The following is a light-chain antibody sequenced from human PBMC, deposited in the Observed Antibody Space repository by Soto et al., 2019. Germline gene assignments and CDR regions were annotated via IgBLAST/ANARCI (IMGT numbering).Light chain of an antibody. J-gene: IGKJ5*01. V-gene: IGKV3-15*01. CDR2: GAS. Sequence: LVMSQSPDTLSVSPGERATLSCRASHSVSSKLAWYQQKPGQAPRLLIYGASTRATGIPARFSGSGSGTEFTLTISSLQSEDFAVYYCQQYNNWPPITFGQGTRLENK. CDR1: HSVSSK. CDR3: QQYNNWPPIT.